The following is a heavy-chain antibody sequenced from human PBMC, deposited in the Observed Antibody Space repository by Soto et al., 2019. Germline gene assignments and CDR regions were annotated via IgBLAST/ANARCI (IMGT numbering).Heavy chain of an antibody. J-gene: IGHJ4*02. V-gene: IGHV3-30-3*01. D-gene: IGHD2-2*01. Sequence: QVQLVESGGGVVQPGRSLRLSCAASGFTFRRYAMHWVRQAPGKGLEWVAGISHDGSNKYYADSVKGRFTISRDNSKSTLYLQRNSLRAEDKAVYYLATPGTISGPYWGQGTLVTVSS. CDR3: ATPGTISGPY. CDR1: GFTFRRYA. CDR2: ISHDGSNK.